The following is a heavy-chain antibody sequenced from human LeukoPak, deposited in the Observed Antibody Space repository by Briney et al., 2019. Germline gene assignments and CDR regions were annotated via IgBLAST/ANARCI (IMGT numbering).Heavy chain of an antibody. V-gene: IGHV3-21*01. D-gene: IGHD2-21*01. Sequence: GGSLRLSCAASGFTFSSYWMSWVRQAPGKGLEWVSSISSSSSYIYYADSVKGRFTISRDNAKNSLYLQMNSLRAEDTAVYYCARDDSIPDSPLTFDYWGQGTLVTVSS. J-gene: IGHJ4*02. CDR2: ISSSSSYI. CDR3: ARDDSIPDSPLTFDY. CDR1: GFTFSSYW.